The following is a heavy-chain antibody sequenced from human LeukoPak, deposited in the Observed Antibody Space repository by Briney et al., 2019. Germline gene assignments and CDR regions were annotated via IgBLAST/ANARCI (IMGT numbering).Heavy chain of an antibody. CDR3: TTEVMNWNYFDY. J-gene: IGHJ4*02. D-gene: IGHD1-1*01. CDR2: IKSKTDGGTT. V-gene: IGHV3-15*01. Sequence: KAGGSLRLSCAASGSTFSNAWMSWVRQAPGKGLEWVGRIKSKTDGGTTDYAAPVKGRFTISRDGSKNTLYLQMNSLKTEDTAVYYCTTEVMNWNYFDYWGQGTLVTVSS. CDR1: GSTFSNAW.